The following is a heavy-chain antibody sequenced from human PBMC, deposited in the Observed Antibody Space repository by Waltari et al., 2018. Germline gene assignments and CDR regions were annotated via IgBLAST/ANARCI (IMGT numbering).Heavy chain of an antibody. CDR3: ARDQSVLMVYASFDP. CDR2: SSAYNGKT. CDR1: GYTFTSYV. V-gene: IGHV1-18*01. J-gene: IGHJ5*02. D-gene: IGHD2-8*01. Sequence: QVQLVQSGAEVKKPGASVQASCKASGYTFTSYVIICVRRAPGQGLEWMGWSSAYNGKTNYAQKLQGRVTMTTDTSTSTAYMEMRSLRSDDTAVYYCARDQSVLMVYASFDPWGQGTLVTVSS.